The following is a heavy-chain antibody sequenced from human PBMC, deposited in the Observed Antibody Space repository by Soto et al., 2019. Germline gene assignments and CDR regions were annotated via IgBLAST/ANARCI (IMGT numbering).Heavy chain of an antibody. V-gene: IGHV3-30-3*01. CDR3: ARGVGANSWFDP. CDR2: ISYDGSNK. CDR1: GFTFSSYA. D-gene: IGHD1-26*01. Sequence: VQLVESGGGVVQPGRSLRLSCAASGFTFSSYAIHWVRQAPDKGLEWVAVISYDGSNKYYADSVKGRFTISRDNSKNTVYLQMNSLKAEDTAVYYCARGVGANSWFDPWGQGTLVTVSS. J-gene: IGHJ5*02.